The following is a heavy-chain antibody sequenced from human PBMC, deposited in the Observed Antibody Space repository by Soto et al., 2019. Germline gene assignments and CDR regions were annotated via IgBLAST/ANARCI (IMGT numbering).Heavy chain of an antibody. V-gene: IGHV4-31*03. CDR2: IYYSGST. Sequence: PSETLSLTCTVSGGSISSGGYYWSWIRQHPGKGLEWIGCIYYSGSTYYNPSLKSRVTISVDTSKNQFSLKLSSVTAADTAVYYCARVGDRWYVDNQDYYFDYWGQGTLVTVSS. CDR3: ARVGDRWYVDNQDYYFDY. D-gene: IGHD6-13*01. J-gene: IGHJ4*02. CDR1: GGSISSGGYY.